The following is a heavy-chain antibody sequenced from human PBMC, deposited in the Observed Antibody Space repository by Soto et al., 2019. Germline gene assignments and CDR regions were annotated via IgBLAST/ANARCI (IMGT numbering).Heavy chain of an antibody. CDR3: AIYVVVAATSWFDP. CDR2: ISVYNGNT. D-gene: IGHD2-15*01. V-gene: IGHV1-18*01. CDR1: GYTFTSYG. Sequence: ASVKVSCKASGYTFTSYGISWVRQAPGQGLEWMGWISVYNGNTNYAQKLQGRVTMTTDTFTSTAYMELRSLRSDDSAVYYCAIYVVVAATSWFDPSCQATLVTVSS. J-gene: IGHJ5*02.